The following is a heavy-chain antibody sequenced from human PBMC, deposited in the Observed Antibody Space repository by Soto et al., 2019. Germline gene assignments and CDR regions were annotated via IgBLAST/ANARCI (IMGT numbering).Heavy chain of an antibody. D-gene: IGHD6-13*01. CDR2: IKQDGSEK. CDR1: GFTFSNYW. V-gene: IGHV3-7*01. Sequence: EVQLVESGGGLVQPGGSLRLSCADFGFTFSNYWMSWVRQAPVKGLEWVGNIKQDGSEKNYVDSVKGRFTISRDNAKNSLYLQMNSLRAEDTAVYYCARIASAGRGWDVWGQGTTVVVPS. J-gene: IGHJ6*02. CDR3: ARIASAGRGWDV.